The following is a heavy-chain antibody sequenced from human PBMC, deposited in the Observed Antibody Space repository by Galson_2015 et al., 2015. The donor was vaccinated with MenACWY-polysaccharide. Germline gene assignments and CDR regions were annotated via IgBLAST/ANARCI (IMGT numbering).Heavy chain of an antibody. D-gene: IGHD6-19*01. V-gene: IGHV1-3*01. Sequence: SVKVSCKASGYIFTNYAMHWVRQAPGQSFEWMGWISAGNGRTEYSQKFQGRVTITRDTFASTAYMEVSSLRSEDTAVYYCARDSENLDYWGQGTLVTVSS. CDR2: ISAGNGRT. CDR3: ARDSENLDY. J-gene: IGHJ4*02. CDR1: GYIFTNYA.